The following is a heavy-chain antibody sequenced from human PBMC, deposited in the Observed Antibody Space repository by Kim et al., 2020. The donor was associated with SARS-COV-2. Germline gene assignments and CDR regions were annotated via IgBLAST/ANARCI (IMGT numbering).Heavy chain of an antibody. Sequence: GGSLRLSCAASGFTVSSNYMSWVRQAPGKGLEWVSVIYSGGSTYYADSVKGRFTISRDNSKNTLYLQMNSLRAEDTAVYYCARDRVVVPAAKGGGMDVWGQGTTVTVSS. CDR1: GFTVSSNY. CDR2: IYSGGST. CDR3: ARDRVVVPAAKGGGMDV. V-gene: IGHV3-53*01. J-gene: IGHJ6*02. D-gene: IGHD2-2*01.